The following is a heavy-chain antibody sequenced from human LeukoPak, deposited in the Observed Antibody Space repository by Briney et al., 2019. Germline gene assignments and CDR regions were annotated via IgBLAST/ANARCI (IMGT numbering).Heavy chain of an antibody. CDR3: ARRTTVTTSAAFDI. D-gene: IGHD4-17*01. CDR1: GFSFTTYW. Sequence: GESLKISCKGSGFSFTTYWIGWVRQMPGKGLEWMGIIYPGDSDARYSLSFEGLVTISADMSINTAYLQWGSLKASDTAMYYCARRTTVTTSAAFDIWGQGTFVTVSS. J-gene: IGHJ3*02. CDR2: IYPGDSDA. V-gene: IGHV5-51*01.